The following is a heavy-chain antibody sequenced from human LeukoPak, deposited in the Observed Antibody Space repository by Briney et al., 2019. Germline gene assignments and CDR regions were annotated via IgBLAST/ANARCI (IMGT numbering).Heavy chain of an antibody. V-gene: IGHV3-21*05. CDR2: ISSSSSNI. Sequence: GGSLRLSCAASGFTFSIYSMNWVRQAPGKGLEWVSYISSSSSNIYYADSVRGRFTISRDNAQNSLYLQVNSLRAEDTAVYYCTRGSYGDYEYWGQGTLVTVSS. D-gene: IGHD4-17*01. CDR1: GFTFSIYS. J-gene: IGHJ4*02. CDR3: TRGSYGDYEY.